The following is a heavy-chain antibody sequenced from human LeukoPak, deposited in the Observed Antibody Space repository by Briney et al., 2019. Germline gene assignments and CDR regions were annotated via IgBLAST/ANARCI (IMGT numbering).Heavy chain of an antibody. CDR2: INHSRST. V-gene: IGHV4-39*07. Sequence: PSETLSLTCTVSGGSISSSSYYWGWIRQPPGKGLEWIGEINHSRSTNYNPSLKSRVTISVDTSKDQFSLKLSSVTAADTAVYYCARGTIYYYYYMDVWGKGTTVTVSS. CDR1: GGSISSSSYY. J-gene: IGHJ6*03. CDR3: ARGTIYYYYYMDV. D-gene: IGHD1-1*01.